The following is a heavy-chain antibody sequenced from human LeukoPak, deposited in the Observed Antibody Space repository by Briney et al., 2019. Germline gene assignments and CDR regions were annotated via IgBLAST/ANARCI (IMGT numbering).Heavy chain of an antibody. Sequence: SSVKVSCNASVGTFSSYAISWVRQAPGQGLEWMGGIIPIFGTANYAQKFQGRVTITPHESTSTAYMELSTLRSEATAVYYCARDVSRWISHWVDPWGQGTLVTVSS. CDR2: IIPIFGTA. J-gene: IGHJ5*02. V-gene: IGHV1-69*01. D-gene: IGHD5-24*01. CDR1: VGTFSSYA. CDR3: ARDVSRWISHWVDP.